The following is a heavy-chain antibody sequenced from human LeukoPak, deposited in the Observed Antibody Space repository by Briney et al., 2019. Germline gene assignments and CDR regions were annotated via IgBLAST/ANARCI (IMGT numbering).Heavy chain of an antibody. CDR2: IRPMNSDV. J-gene: IGHJ4*02. D-gene: IGHD4-23*01. Sequence: GESLKISCKGSGYNFNTYWVAWVRQLPGKGLELIGIIRPMNSDVRYSPSFQGQVTISADRSINTAYLQWSSLTASDTAMYYCASRPFETTVVPWDFYWGQGTQVTVSS. CDR1: GYNFNTYW. V-gene: IGHV5-51*01. CDR3: ASRPFETTVVPWDFY.